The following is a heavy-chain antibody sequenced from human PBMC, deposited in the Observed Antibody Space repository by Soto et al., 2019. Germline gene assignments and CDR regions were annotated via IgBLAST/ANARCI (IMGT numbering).Heavy chain of an antibody. CDR3: HGIAAAGRYLREYYYYGMDV. V-gene: IGHV3-15*07. CDR2: IKSKTDGGTT. J-gene: IGHJ6*02. D-gene: IGHD6-13*01. CDR1: GFTFSNAW. Sequence: PGGSLRLSCAASGFTFSNAWMNWVRQAPGKGLEWVGRIKSKTDGGTTDYAAPVKGRFTISRDDSKNTLYLQMNSLKTEDTAVYYCHGIAAAGRYLREYYYYGMDVWGQGTTVTVSS.